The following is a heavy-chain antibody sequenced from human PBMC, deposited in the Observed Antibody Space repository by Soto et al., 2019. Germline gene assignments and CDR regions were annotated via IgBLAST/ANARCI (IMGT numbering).Heavy chain of an antibody. J-gene: IGHJ6*02. CDR2: IGTAGDT. D-gene: IGHD3-10*01. V-gene: IGHV3-13*01. CDR3: ARVGSYYYGSGRLSYGMDV. CDR1: GFTFSSYD. Sequence: EVQLVESGGGLVQPGGSLRLSCAASGFTFSSYDMHWVRQATGKGLEWVSAIGTAGDTYYPGSVKGRFTISRENAKNSLVLQMNSLRAEDTAVYYCARVGSYYYGSGRLSYGMDVWGQGTTVTVSS.